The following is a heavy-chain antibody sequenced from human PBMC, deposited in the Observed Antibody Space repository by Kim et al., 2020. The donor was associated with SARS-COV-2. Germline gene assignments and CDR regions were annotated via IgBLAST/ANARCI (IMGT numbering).Heavy chain of an antibody. CDR3: ACGDWSLSHYYYYYGMDV. Sequence: SETLSLTCTVSGGSISSYYWSWIRQPPGKGLEWIGYIYYSGSTNYNPSLKSRVTISVDTSKNQFSLKLSSVTAADTAVYYCACGDWSLSHYYYYYGMDVWGQGTTVTVSS. D-gene: IGHD2-21*02. CDR1: GGSISSYY. J-gene: IGHJ6*02. V-gene: IGHV4-59*13. CDR2: IYYSGST.